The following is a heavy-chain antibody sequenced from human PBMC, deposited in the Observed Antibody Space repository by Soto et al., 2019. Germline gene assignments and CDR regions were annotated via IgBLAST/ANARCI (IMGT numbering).Heavy chain of an antibody. D-gene: IGHD5-18*01. V-gene: IGHV4-30-4*01. J-gene: IGHJ6*02. CDR1: GGSISSGDYY. Sequence: PSETLSLTCTVSGGSISSGDYYWIWIRQPPGKGLEWIGYIYYSGSTYYNPSLKSRVTISVDTSKNQFSLKLSSVTAADTAVYYCARALVQLWPHYYYGMDVWGQGTTVTVS. CDR3: ARALVQLWPHYYYGMDV. CDR2: IYYSGST.